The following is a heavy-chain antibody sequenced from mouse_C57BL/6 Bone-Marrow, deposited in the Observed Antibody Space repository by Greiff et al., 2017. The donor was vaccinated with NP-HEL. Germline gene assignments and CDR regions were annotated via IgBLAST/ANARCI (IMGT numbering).Heavy chain of an antibody. CDR2: IYPRSGNT. D-gene: IGHD2-1*01. CDR3: ARSGGKGGYFDY. CDR1: GYTFTSYG. V-gene: IGHV1-81*01. Sequence: LVESGAELARPGASVKLSCKASGYTFTSYGISWVKQRTGQGLEWIGEIYPRSGNTYYNEKFKGKATLTADKSSSTAYMELRSLTSEDSAVYFCARSGGKGGYFDYWGQGTTLTVSS. J-gene: IGHJ2*01.